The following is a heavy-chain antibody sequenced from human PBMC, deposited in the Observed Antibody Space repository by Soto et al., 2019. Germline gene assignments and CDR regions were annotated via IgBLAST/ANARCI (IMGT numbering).Heavy chain of an antibody. CDR2: ISYDGSNK. V-gene: IGHV3-30*18. CDR1: GFTFSSYG. D-gene: IGHD3-22*01. Sequence: PGGSLRLSCAASGFTFSSYGMHWVRQAPGKGLEWVAVISYDGSNKYYADYVKGRFTISRDNSKNTLYLQMNSLRDEDTAVYYCAKETDYYDSSGYYPDAFDIWGQGTMVTVSS. CDR3: AKETDYYDSSGYYPDAFDI. J-gene: IGHJ3*02.